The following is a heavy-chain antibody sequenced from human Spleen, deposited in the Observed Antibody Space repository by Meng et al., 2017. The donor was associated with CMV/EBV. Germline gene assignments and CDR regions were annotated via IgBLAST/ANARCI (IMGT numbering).Heavy chain of an antibody. CDR1: GYTFTGYY. V-gene: IGHV1-2*02. Sequence: ASVKVSCKASGYTFTGYYMHWVRQAPGLGLEWMGWINPNSGGTNYAQKFQGRVTMTRDTSISTAYMELSRLRSDDTAVYYCARRTVVVVPAALDYWGQGTLVTVSS. D-gene: IGHD2-2*01. CDR3: ARRTVVVVPAALDY. J-gene: IGHJ4*02. CDR2: INPNSGGT.